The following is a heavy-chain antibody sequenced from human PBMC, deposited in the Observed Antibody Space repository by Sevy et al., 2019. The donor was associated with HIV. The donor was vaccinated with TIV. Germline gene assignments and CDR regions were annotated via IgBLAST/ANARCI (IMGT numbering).Heavy chain of an antibody. V-gene: IGHV3-33*01. J-gene: IGHJ6*02. CDR1: GFTFSSYA. CDR2: IWYDGSNK. Sequence: GGSLRLSCAASGFTFSSYAIHWVRQAPGKGLEWLAVIWYDGSNKYYADSVKGRFTISRDNSKNTLHLQMKSLRAEDTAVYYCVRDDNDFWSGYYASENYYYGMDVWGQGTSVTVSS. CDR3: VRDDNDFWSGYYASENYYYGMDV. D-gene: IGHD3-3*01.